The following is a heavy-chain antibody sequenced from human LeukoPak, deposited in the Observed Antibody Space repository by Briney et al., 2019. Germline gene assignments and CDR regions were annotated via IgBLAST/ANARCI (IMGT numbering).Heavy chain of an antibody. CDR3: AKDEAGHSSSWYLAEYFQH. CDR2: VRYDGRIE. CDR1: GFTFTTYG. V-gene: IGHV3-30*02. D-gene: IGHD6-13*01. J-gene: IGHJ1*01. Sequence: GGSLRLSCAASGFTFTTYGMHWVRQVPGKGLEWVAFVRYDGRIEDYGDSVKGRFTISRDNSKNTLYLQMNSLRAEDTAVYYCAKDEAGHSSSWYLAEYFQHWGQGTLVTVSS.